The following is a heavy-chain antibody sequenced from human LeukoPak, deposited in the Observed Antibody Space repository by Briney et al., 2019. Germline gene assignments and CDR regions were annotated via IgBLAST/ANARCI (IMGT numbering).Heavy chain of an antibody. Sequence: GGSLRLSCAASGFTFSSYEMNWVRQAPGKGLEWVSYISSSGSTIYYADSVKGRFTISRDNAKNSLYLQMNSLKTEDTAVYYCTTNSEVLWFGELLNWFDPWGQGTLVTVSS. J-gene: IGHJ5*02. D-gene: IGHD3-10*01. CDR3: TTNSEVLWFGELLNWFDP. CDR1: GFTFSSYE. CDR2: ISSSGSTI. V-gene: IGHV3-48*03.